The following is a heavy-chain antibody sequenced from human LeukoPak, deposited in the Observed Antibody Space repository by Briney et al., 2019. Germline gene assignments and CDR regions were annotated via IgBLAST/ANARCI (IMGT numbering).Heavy chain of an antibody. CDR3: ATISDWLLFPFDY. V-gene: IGHV1-24*01. CDR1: GYTFTSYY. J-gene: IGHJ4*02. CDR2: FDPEDGET. Sequence: ASVKVSCKASGYTFTSYYMHWVRQAPGQGLEWMGGFDPEDGETIYAQKFQGRVTMTEDTSTDTAYMELSSLRSEGTAVYYCATISDWLLFPFDYWGQGTLVTVSS. D-gene: IGHD3/OR15-3a*01.